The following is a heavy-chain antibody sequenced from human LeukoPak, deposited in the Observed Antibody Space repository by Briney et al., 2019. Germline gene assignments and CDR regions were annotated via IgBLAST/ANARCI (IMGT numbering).Heavy chain of an antibody. CDR1: GDSINSGNSH. V-gene: IGHV4-30-4*01. CDR3: ASYFVGNGGRGY. Sequence: PSETQSLTCTVSGDSINSGNSHWTWIRQPPGKGLEWLGSVYDSWNNYYNPSLESRITMSVDTSKNQYSLELSSVIAADTAVYYCASYFVGNGGRGYWGQGALVTVSS. J-gene: IGHJ4*02. D-gene: IGHD3-10*02. CDR2: VYDSWNN.